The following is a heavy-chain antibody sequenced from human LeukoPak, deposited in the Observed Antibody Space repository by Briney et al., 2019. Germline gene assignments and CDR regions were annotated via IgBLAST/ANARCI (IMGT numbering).Heavy chain of an antibody. CDR2: IYYSGST. CDR1: GGSISSSSYY. V-gene: IGHV4-39*07. D-gene: IGHD3-22*01. Sequence: SETLSLTCTVSGGSISSSSYYWGWIRQPPGKGLEWIGSIYYSGSTYYNPSLKSRVTISVDTSKNQFSLKLSSVTAADTAVYYCARVFMRYYYDSSGYPDIWGQGTMVTVSS. CDR3: ARVFMRYYYDSSGYPDI. J-gene: IGHJ3*02.